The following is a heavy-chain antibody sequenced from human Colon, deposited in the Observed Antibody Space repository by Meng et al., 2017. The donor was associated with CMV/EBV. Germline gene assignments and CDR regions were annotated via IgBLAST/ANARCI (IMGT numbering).Heavy chain of an antibody. CDR2: IRGGSDRI. V-gene: IGHV3-23*01. Sequence: GESLKISCAASGITFRNYAMTWVRQAPGKGLEWVSAIRGGSDRIYYADSVKGRFTISRDNSKNTLYLQMNSLRAEDTAVYYCATHPYAGSTSDYWGQGTLVTVSS. D-gene: IGHD2-2*01. J-gene: IGHJ4*02. CDR3: ATHPYAGSTSDY. CDR1: GITFRNYA.